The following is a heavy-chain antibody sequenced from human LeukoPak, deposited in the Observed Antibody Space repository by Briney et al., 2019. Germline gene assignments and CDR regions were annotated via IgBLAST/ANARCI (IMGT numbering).Heavy chain of an antibody. CDR3: ARGCGGDCYGAFDI. J-gene: IGHJ3*02. D-gene: IGHD2-21*02. CDR2: IYTSGST. V-gene: IGHV4-4*07. CDR1: GGSITSYY. Sequence: SETLSLTCTVSGGSITSYYWSWIRQPAGKGLEWIGRIYTSGSTNSHPSLKSRVTMSVDTSQNQFSLKLSSVTDADTAVYYCARGCGGDCYGAFDIWGQGTMVTVSS.